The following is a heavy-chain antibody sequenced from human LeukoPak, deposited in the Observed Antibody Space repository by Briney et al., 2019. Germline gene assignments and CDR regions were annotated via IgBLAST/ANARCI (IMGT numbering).Heavy chain of an antibody. D-gene: IGHD3-22*01. V-gene: IGHV3-9*01. CDR1: GFTFDDYA. J-gene: IGHJ4*02. CDR3: AKDVAADYYDSSGYLDY. CDR2: ISWNSGSI. Sequence: GGSLRLSCAASGFTFDDYAMHWVRQAPGKGLEWVSGISWNSGSIGYADSVKGRFTISRDNAKNSLYLQMNSLRAEDTALYNCAKDVAADYYDSSGYLDYWGQGTLVTVSS.